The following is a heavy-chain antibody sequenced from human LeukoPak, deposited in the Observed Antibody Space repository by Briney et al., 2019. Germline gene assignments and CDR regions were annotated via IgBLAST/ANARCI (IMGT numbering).Heavy chain of an antibody. CDR3: ARLAQSGSYFDY. CDR1: GYSFTSYW. Sequence: GESLKISCKGSGYSFTSYWIAWVRQMPGKGREWMGIIYPGDSESRYSPSFQGQVTISADKSISTAYLQWSSLKASDTAMYYCARLAQSGSYFDYWGQGTLVTVSS. V-gene: IGHV5-51*01. CDR2: IYPGDSES. J-gene: IGHJ4*02. D-gene: IGHD1-26*01.